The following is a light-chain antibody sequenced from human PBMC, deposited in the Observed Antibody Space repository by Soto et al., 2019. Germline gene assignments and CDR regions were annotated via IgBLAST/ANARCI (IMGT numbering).Light chain of an antibody. V-gene: IGKV1-5*01. J-gene: IGKJ1*01. CDR3: QQANTFPWT. CDR1: QSISSW. Sequence: PSTLSTSVGDRVTITCRASQSISSWLAWYQQKPGKAPKLLIYDASSLESGVPSRFSGSRSGTEVTLIVSSLQPDDFATYFCQQANTFPWTFGQGTKVDIK. CDR2: DAS.